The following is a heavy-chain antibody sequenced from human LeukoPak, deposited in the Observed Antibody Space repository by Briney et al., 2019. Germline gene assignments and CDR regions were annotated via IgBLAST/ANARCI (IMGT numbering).Heavy chain of an antibody. CDR3: ARDRHDGDWFDP. CDR1: GYTFTSYG. V-gene: IGHV1-18*01. J-gene: IGHJ5*02. D-gene: IGHD3-16*01. CDR2: ISAYSGNT. Sequence: ASVKVSCKASGYTFTSYGISWVRQAPGQGLEWMGWISAYSGNTNYAQKLQGRVTMTTDTSTSTAYMELRSLRSDDTAVYYCARDRHDGDWFDPWGQGTLVTVSS.